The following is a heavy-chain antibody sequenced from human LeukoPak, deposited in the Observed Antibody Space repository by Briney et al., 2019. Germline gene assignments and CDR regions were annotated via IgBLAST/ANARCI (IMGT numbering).Heavy chain of an antibody. D-gene: IGHD3-3*01. CDR1: GDSISSYY. J-gene: IGHJ4*02. CDR3: ARDAWSGSQDY. V-gene: IGHV4-39*07. CDR2: FYYSGST. Sequence: SETLSLTCTVSGDSISSYYWGWLRQPPGKGLEWIGSFYYSGSTYYNPSLQSRVTISVDTSKNQFSLRLSSVTAADTAVYYCARDAWSGSQDYWGQGALVTVSS.